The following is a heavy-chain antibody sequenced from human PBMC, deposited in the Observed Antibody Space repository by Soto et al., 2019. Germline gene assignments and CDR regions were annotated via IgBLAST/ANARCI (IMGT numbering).Heavy chain of an antibody. J-gene: IGHJ5*02. CDR1: GFTFSSYA. V-gene: IGHV3-30-3*01. D-gene: IGHD1-26*01. CDR2: ISYDGSNK. CDR3: ARAIVGATSWFDP. Sequence: QVQLVESGGGVVQPGRSLRLSCAASGFTFSSYAMHWVRQAPGKGLEWVAVISYDGSNKYYADSVKGRFTISRDNSKNTQYLQVNSLRAEDTAVYYCARAIVGATSWFDPWGQGTLVTVAS.